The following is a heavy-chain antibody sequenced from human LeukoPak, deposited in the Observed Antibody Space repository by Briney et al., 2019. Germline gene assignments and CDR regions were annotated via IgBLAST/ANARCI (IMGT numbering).Heavy chain of an antibody. CDR3: ARDLLFDY. V-gene: IGHV1-18*01. CDR2: ISAYNGNT. Sequence: GASVKVSCKASGGTFSSYAISWVRQAPGQGLEWMGWISAYNGNTDYAQKLQGRVTMTTDTSTSTAYMELRSLRSDDTAVYYCARDLLFDYWGQGTLVTVSS. CDR1: GGTFSSYA. J-gene: IGHJ4*02.